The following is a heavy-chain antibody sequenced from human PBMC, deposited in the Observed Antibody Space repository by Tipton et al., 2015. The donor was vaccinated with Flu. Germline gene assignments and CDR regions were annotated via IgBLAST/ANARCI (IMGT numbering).Heavy chain of an antibody. D-gene: IGHD1-1*01. V-gene: IGHV4-39*07. Sequence: LRLSCTVSGGSISTTLYYWGWVRQPPGKGLEWVGSIYYSGTTYYNPSLKSRVTISIDASKNQFSLDLTSLTAADTSVYYCAGALWSDRRAYYYYGVDVWGKGTTVSVP. J-gene: IGHJ6*04. CDR1: GGSISTTLYY. CDR2: IYYSGTT. CDR3: AGALWSDRRAYYYYGVDV.